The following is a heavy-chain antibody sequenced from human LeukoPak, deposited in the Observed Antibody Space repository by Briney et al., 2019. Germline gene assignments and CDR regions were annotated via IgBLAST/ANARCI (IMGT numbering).Heavy chain of an antibody. Sequence: GESLKISCKGSGYSFTSYWIGWVRQMPGKGLEWMGTIYPGDSDTRYSPSFQGQVTISADKSISTAYLQWSSLKASDTAMYYCASCYGSGSYYNRDDAFDIWGQGTMVTVSS. CDR2: IYPGDSDT. V-gene: IGHV5-51*01. D-gene: IGHD3-10*01. J-gene: IGHJ3*02. CDR1: GYSFTSYW. CDR3: ASCYGSGSYYNRDDAFDI.